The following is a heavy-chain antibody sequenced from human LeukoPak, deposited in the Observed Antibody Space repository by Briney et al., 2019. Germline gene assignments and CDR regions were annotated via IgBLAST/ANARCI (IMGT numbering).Heavy chain of an antibody. J-gene: IGHJ4*02. V-gene: IGHV3-21*04. D-gene: IGHD3-22*01. Sequence: GGSLRLSCAASGFTFSSYSMNWLREAPGKGLECVSSITSSTSYIYYADSVKRRFTISREDAKNTLYLQMNSLRAEDTAVYYCARDTNYYDSSGYYSVPDFDYWGQGTLVTVSS. CDR2: ITSSTSYI. CDR3: ARDTNYYDSSGYYSVPDFDY. CDR1: GFTFSSYS.